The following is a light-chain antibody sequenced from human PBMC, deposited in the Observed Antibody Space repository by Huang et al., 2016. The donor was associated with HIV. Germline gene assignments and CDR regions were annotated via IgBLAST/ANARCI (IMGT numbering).Light chain of an antibody. CDR1: QSVSSN. CDR3: QQYYNWPPIT. V-gene: IGKV3-15*01. CDR2: GAS. Sequence: EIVMTQSPATLSVSPGESATLSCRASQSVSSNLAGYQQKPGQAPRLLVYGASTRANDIPARFSGSGSGRDVTLTISSLQSEDFAVDYCQQYYNWPPITFGQGTRLEIK. J-gene: IGKJ5*01.